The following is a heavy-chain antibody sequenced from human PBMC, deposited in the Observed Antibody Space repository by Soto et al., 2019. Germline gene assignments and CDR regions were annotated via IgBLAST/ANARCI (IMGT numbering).Heavy chain of an antibody. J-gene: IGHJ6*02. CDR2: IIPIFGTA. CDR3: ARDVGVVAYYYYGMDV. V-gene: IGHV1-69*13. Sequence: SVKVSCEASGGTFSSYAISWVRQAPGQGLEWMGGIIPIFGTANYAQKFQGRVTITADESTSTAYMELSSLRSEDTAVYYCARDVGVVAYYYYGMDVWGQGTTVTVSS. D-gene: IGHD3-3*01. CDR1: GGTFSSYA.